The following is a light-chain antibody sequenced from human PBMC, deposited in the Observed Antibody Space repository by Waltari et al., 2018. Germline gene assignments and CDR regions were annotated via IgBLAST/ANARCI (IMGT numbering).Light chain of an antibody. CDR3: CSYAGSSSYV. CDR2: EGS. Sequence: QSALTQPASVSGSPGQSITISCTGTSNDVGRYNLVSWYQQHPGKAPKLMIYEGSQWPSGVSNRFSGSKSGNTASLTISGLQAEDEADYYCCSYAGSSSYVFGTGTKVTVL. V-gene: IGLV2-23*01. J-gene: IGLJ1*01. CDR1: SNDVGRYNL.